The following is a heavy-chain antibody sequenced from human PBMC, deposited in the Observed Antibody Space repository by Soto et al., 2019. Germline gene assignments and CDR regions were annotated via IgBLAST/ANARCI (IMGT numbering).Heavy chain of an antibody. Sequence: EVQLVESGGGLVKPGGSLRLSCAASGFTFSNAWMSWVRQAPGKGLEWVGRIKSKTDGGTTDYAAPVKGRFTISRDDSKNTLYLQMNSLKTEDTAVYYCTTAIYYDFWSGYKDYYYYMDVWGKGTTVTVSS. D-gene: IGHD3-3*01. CDR1: GFTFSNAW. CDR3: TTAIYYDFWSGYKDYYYYMDV. J-gene: IGHJ6*03. V-gene: IGHV3-15*01. CDR2: IKSKTDGGTT.